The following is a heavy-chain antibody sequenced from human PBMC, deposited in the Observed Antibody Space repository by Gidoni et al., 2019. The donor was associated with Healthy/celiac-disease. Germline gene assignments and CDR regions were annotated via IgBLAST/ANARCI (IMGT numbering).Heavy chain of an antibody. CDR1: GGSVRSGSYY. CDR2: IYYSGST. J-gene: IGHJ6*02. CDR3: ARDPSGGNYYDFWSGYAPGFYGMDV. Sequence: QVQLQESGPGLVTPSETLSLTCTVHGGSVRSGSYYWSWIRQPPGKGLEWFGYIYYSGSTNYNPSLKSRVTISVDTSKNQFSLKLSSVTAADTAVYYCARDPSGGNYYDFWSGYAPGFYGMDVWGQGTTVTVSS. V-gene: IGHV4-61*01. D-gene: IGHD3-3*01.